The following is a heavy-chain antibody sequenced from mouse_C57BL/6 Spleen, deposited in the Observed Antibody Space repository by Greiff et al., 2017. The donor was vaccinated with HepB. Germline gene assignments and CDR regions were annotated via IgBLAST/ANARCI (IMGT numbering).Heavy chain of an antibody. CDR3: AYYDGYYSCFAY. CDR1: GYTFTSYW. V-gene: IGHV1-53*01. Sequence: QVQLQQSGTELVKPGASVKLSCKASGYTFTSYWMHWVKQRPGQGLEWIGNINPSNGGTNYNEKFKSKATLTVDKSSSTAYMQLSSLTSEDSAVYYCAYYDGYYSCFAYWGQGTLVTVSA. J-gene: IGHJ3*01. D-gene: IGHD2-3*01. CDR2: INPSNGGT.